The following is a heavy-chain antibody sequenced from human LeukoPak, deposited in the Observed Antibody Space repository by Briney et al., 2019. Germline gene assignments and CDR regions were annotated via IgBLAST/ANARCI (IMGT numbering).Heavy chain of an antibody. CDR3: ARDSLGYCSSTSCPYYYYGMDV. D-gene: IGHD2-2*01. Sequence: PSETLSLTCTVSGGSISSYYWSWIRQPAGKGLEWIGRIYTSGSTNYNPSLKSRVTMSVDTSKNQFSLKLSSVTAADTAVYYCARDSLGYCSSTSCPYYYYGMDVWGQGTTATVSS. J-gene: IGHJ6*02. CDR1: GGSISSYY. V-gene: IGHV4-4*07. CDR2: IYTSGST.